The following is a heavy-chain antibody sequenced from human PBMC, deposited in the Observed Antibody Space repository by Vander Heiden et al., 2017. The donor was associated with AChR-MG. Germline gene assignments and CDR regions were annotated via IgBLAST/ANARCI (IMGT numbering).Heavy chain of an antibody. CDR1: GGTFSSYA. V-gene: IGHV1-69*01. Sequence: QVQLVQSGAEVKKPGSSVKVSCKASGGTFSSYAISWVRQAPGQGLEWRGGIIPIFGTANYAQKFQGRVTITADESTSTAYMELSSLRSEDTAVYYCARAQIGYCSSTSCYTDVYYYYYGMDVWGQGTTVTVSS. CDR3: ARAQIGYCSSTSCYTDVYYYYYGMDV. D-gene: IGHD2-2*02. CDR2: IIPIFGTA. J-gene: IGHJ6*02.